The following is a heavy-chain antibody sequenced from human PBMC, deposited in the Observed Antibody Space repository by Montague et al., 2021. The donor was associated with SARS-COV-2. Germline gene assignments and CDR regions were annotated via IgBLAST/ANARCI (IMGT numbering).Heavy chain of an antibody. CDR1: GDSIRSSSYY. D-gene: IGHD6-19*01. Sequence: SETLSLTCTVAGDSIRSSSYYWGWIRQPPGRGLEWIGSIYYDGSTYYNPSFKSRVTISVDTSKMQFSLKLSSVTAADTAVYSCARHVHPAFGSGAIDYWGQGTLVTVSS. CDR2: IYYDGST. CDR3: ARHVHPAFGSGAIDY. J-gene: IGHJ4*02. V-gene: IGHV4-39*01.